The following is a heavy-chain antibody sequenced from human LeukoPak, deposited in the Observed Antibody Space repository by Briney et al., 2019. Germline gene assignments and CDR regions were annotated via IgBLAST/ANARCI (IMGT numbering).Heavy chain of an antibody. CDR1: GASISSGDYY. V-gene: IGHV4-30-4*08. CDR3: ARVTLVSGSDYIRDY. Sequence: SQTLSLTRTVSGASISSGDYYWSWIRQPPGKGLEWIGYMYSSGTTYYNPSLKSRLTISVDTSKNQFSLKLTSVTAADTAVFYCARVTLVSGSDYIRDYWGQGTLVTVSS. CDR2: MYSSGTT. J-gene: IGHJ4*02. D-gene: IGHD4-11*01.